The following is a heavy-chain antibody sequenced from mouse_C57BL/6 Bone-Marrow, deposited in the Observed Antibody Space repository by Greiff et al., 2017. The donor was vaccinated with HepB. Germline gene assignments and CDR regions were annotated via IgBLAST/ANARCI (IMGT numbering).Heavy chain of an antibody. CDR2: IDPSDSYI. D-gene: IGHD1-1*01. Sequence: QVQLQQSGAEFVKPGASVKLSCKASGYTFTSYWMQWVKQRPGQGLEWIGEIDPSDSYINYNQKFKGKATLTVDTSSSTAYMQLSSLTSEDSAVYYWARRASLLSWFAYWGQGTRVTVSA. CDR3: ARRASLLSWFAY. J-gene: IGHJ3*01. V-gene: IGHV1-50*01. CDR1: GYTFTSYW.